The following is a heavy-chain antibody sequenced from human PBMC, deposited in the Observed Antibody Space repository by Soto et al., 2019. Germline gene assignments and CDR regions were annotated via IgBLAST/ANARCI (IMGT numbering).Heavy chain of an antibody. Sequence: EVQLVESGGGLVKPGGSLRLSCAASGFTFSKAWMSWVRQAPGKGPEWVGRVKSKTDGETTGYAAPVRGRFTISRDDSKHMVYLQMNSLKTEDTALHYCTADVRSSAAWGFDPWGQGTLVTVSS. CDR3: TADVRSSAAWGFDP. CDR2: VKSKTDGETT. CDR1: GFTFSKAW. J-gene: IGHJ5*02. D-gene: IGHD6-13*01. V-gene: IGHV3-15*01.